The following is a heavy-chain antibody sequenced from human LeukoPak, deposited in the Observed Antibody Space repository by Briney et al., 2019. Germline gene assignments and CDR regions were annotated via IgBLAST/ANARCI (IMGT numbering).Heavy chain of an antibody. V-gene: IGHV4-39*01. J-gene: IGHJ6*02. CDR3: ASTGVAAAGRGYYYYGMDV. CDR2: IYYSGST. D-gene: IGHD6-13*01. Sequence: PSETLSLTCTVSGGSISSSSYYWGWIRQPPGKGLEWIGSIYYSGSTYYNPSLKSRVTISVDTSKNQYSRKLSSVTAADTAVYYCASTGVAAAGRGYYYYGMDVWGQGTTVTVSS. CDR1: GGSISSSSYY.